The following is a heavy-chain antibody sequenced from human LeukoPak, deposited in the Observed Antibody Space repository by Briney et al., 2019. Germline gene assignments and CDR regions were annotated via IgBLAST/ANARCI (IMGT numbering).Heavy chain of an antibody. CDR3: ARARESMVTAGSYFDY. V-gene: IGHV4-30-2*01. D-gene: IGHD6-13*01. CDR2: IYHTGNT. CDR1: GGSISSGDYS. J-gene: IGHJ4*02. Sequence: SQTLSLTCAVSGGSISSGDYSWSWIRQPPGNGLEWIGYIYHTGNTNYNPSLKSRVTISVARSKNQFSLRLSSVTAADTAVYYCARARESMVTAGSYFDYWGQGTLVTVSS.